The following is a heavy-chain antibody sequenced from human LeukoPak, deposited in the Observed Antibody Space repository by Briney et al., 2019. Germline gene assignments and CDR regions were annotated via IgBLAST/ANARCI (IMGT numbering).Heavy chain of an antibody. J-gene: IGHJ3*02. CDR2: ISWSSGSI. D-gene: IGHD5-18*01. V-gene: IGHV3-9*01. CDR1: GFTFDDYA. CDR3: VKDGGGYTYGYDAFDI. Sequence: PGRSLRLSCAASGFTFDDYAMHWVRQGPGKGPEWVAGISWSSGSIDYADSVKGRFTISRDDDENSLYLQMNSLRTEDTAFYYCVKDGGGYTYGYDAFDIWGQGTMVTVS.